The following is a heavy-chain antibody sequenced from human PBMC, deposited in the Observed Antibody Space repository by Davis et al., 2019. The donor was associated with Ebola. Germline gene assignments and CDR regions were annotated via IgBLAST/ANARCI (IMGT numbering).Heavy chain of an antibody. V-gene: IGHV1-3*01. CDR1: GYTFTNYA. CDR3: AREGGLVRGVVITWKYGMDV. Sequence: ASVTVSCKASGYTFTNYAIHWVRQAPGQRPEWMGWINGGNGNRKYSQRLQDRVTITRDTSASTVYMALSSLRSEDTAVYYCAREGGLVRGVVITWKYGMDVWGQGTRVTVSS. D-gene: IGHD3-10*01. CDR2: INGGNGNR. J-gene: IGHJ6*02.